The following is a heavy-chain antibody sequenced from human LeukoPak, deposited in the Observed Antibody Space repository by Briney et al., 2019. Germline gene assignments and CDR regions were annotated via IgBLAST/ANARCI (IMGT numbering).Heavy chain of an antibody. Sequence: GGSLRLSCAASGFTFSSYAMSWVRQAPGKGLEWVSAISGSGGSTYYADSMKGRFTISRDNSKNTLYLQMNSLRAEDTAAYYCAKSDSGWYGETFDYWGQGTLVTVSS. CDR3: AKSDSGWYGETFDY. CDR1: GFTFSSYA. CDR2: ISGSGGST. J-gene: IGHJ4*02. D-gene: IGHD6-19*01. V-gene: IGHV3-23*01.